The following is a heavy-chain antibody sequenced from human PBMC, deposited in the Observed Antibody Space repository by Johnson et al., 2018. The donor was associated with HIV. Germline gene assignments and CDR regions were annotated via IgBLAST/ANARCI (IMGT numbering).Heavy chain of an antibody. CDR1: GFTFTNYA. CDR2: ISYDGSNK. CDR3: ARDSGKWSGVRFAVDI. V-gene: IGHV3-30-3*01. Sequence: QVQLLESGGGVVQPGRSLRLSCAASGFTFTNYAMYWVRQAPGKGLEWVALISYDGSNKYYADSVKGRFTISRDNSKNTLYLQMSSLRAEDTAIYYCARDSGKWSGVRFAVDIWGQGRMVTVSS. D-gene: IGHD1-26*01. J-gene: IGHJ3*02.